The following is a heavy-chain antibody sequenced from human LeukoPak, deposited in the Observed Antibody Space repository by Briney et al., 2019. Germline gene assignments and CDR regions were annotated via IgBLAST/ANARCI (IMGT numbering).Heavy chain of an antibody. Sequence: SETLSLTCAVYGGSFSDYSWSWIRQPPGKGLEWIGGINHSGGTNNNPSLMSRVIMSVDTSKNQFSLKVSSVTAVDTAVYYCARLTGGLFDYWGQGTLVTVSS. CDR3: ARLTGGLFDY. CDR1: GGSFSDYS. CDR2: INHSGGT. J-gene: IGHJ4*02. V-gene: IGHV4-34*01. D-gene: IGHD3-9*01.